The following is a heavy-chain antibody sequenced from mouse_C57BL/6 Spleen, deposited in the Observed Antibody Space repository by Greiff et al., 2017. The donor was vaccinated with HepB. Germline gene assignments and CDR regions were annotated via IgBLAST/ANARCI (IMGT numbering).Heavy chain of an antibody. CDR2: ISDGGSYT. CDR1: GFTFSSYA. Sequence: EVKLVESGGGLVKPGGSLKLSCAASGFTFSSYAMSWVRQTPEKRLEWVATISDGGSYTYYPDNVKGRFTISRDNAKNNLYLQMSHLKSEDTAMYYCARGVALRGFDYWGQGTTLTVSS. J-gene: IGHJ2*01. V-gene: IGHV5-4*03. D-gene: IGHD1-1*01. CDR3: ARGVALRGFDY.